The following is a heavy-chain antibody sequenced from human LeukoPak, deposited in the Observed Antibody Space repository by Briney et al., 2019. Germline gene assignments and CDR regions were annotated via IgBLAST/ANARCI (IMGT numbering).Heavy chain of an antibody. Sequence: ASVKVSCKVSGYTLTELSMHWVRQAPGKGLEWMGGFDSEDGETIYAQKFQGRVTMTEGTSTDTAYMELSSLRSEDTAVYYCATGDGVAGFDYWGQGTLVTVSS. V-gene: IGHV1-24*01. CDR2: FDSEDGET. D-gene: IGHD6-19*01. J-gene: IGHJ4*02. CDR3: ATGDGVAGFDY. CDR1: GYTLTELS.